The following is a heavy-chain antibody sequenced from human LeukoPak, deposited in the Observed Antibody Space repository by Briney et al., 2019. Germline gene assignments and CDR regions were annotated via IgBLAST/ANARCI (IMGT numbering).Heavy chain of an antibody. V-gene: IGHV4-30-2*01. CDR3: ARGGITGFDP. D-gene: IGHD1-14*01. CDR1: GDSVSSSNYS. CDR2: IYHSGST. J-gene: IGHJ5*02. Sequence: SETLSLTCAVSGDSVSSSNYSWSWIRQPPGKGLEWIGYIYHSGSTYYNPSLKSRVTISVDRSKNQFSLKLSSVTAADTAVYYCARGGITGFDPWGQRTLVTVSS.